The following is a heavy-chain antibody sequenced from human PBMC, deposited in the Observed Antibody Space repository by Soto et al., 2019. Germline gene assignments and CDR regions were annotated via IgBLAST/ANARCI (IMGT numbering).Heavy chain of an antibody. Sequence: PGGSLRLSCAASGFTFSSYAMNWVRQAPGKGLEWVSAISCSGIITYYADSVKGRFTISRDNSKNTLYLQMNSLRVEDTAVYYCAKLWFGELAPFDYWGQGTLVTVSS. V-gene: IGHV3-23*01. J-gene: IGHJ4*02. D-gene: IGHD3-10*01. CDR3: AKLWFGELAPFDY. CDR1: GFTFSSYA. CDR2: ISCSGIIT.